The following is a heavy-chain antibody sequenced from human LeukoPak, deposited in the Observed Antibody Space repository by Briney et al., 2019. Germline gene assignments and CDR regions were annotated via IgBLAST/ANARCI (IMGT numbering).Heavy chain of an antibody. CDR2: IYYSGST. CDR1: GGSMSSNY. D-gene: IGHD6-19*01. CDR3: ARHGGISSGAFDI. Sequence: SETLSLTCTVSGGSMSSNYWSWIRLPPGKGLEWIGYIYYSGSTDYNPSLKSQVSISVATSKNQFSLSLGSVTAADTAVYYCARHGGISSGAFDIWGQGTMVTVSS. J-gene: IGHJ3*02. V-gene: IGHV4-59*08.